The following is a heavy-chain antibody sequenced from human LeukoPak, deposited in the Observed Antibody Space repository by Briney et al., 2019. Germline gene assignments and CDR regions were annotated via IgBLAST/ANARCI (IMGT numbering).Heavy chain of an antibody. CDR2: INSDGSST. D-gene: IGHD2-2*01. CDR1: GFTFSSYW. Sequence: GGSLRLSCAAAGFTFSSYWMHWVRQAPGKWLVWVSRINSDGSSTSYADSVKGRFTISRDNAKNTLYLQMNSLRAEDTAVYYCARALTSEYYFDYWGPGTLVTVSS. J-gene: IGHJ4*02. V-gene: IGHV3-74*01. CDR3: ARALTSEYYFDY.